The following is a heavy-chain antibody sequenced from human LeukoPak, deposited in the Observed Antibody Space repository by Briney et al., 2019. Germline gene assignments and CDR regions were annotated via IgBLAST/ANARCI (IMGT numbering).Heavy chain of an antibody. Sequence: GGSLRLSCAASGFTFRDYYMSWIRQAPGKGLEWLSYISNSSPYTKYAGSVKGRFTITRDNARNSVFLQMNSLRAEDTAVYYCARDRPGSGTFDAFDLWGQGTMVTVSS. J-gene: IGHJ3*01. CDR2: ISNSSPYT. V-gene: IGHV3-11*05. D-gene: IGHD3-10*01. CDR3: ARDRPGSGTFDAFDL. CDR1: GFTFRDYY.